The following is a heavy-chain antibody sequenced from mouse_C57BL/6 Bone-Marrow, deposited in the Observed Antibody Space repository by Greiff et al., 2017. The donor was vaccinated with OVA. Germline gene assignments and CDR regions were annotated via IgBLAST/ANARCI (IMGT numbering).Heavy chain of an antibody. J-gene: IGHJ2*01. V-gene: IGHV1-64*01. CDR1: GYTFTSYW. CDR2: IHPNSGST. Sequence: QVQLQQSGAELVKPGASVKLSCKASGYTFTSYWMPWVKQRPGQGLEWIGMIHPNSGSTNYNEKFKSKATLTVDKSSSTAYMQLSSLTSEDSAVYYCAKARFYFDYWGQGTTLTVSS. CDR3: AKARFYFDY.